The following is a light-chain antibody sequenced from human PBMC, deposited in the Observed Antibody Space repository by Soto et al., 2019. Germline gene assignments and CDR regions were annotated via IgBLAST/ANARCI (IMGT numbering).Light chain of an antibody. CDR2: AAY. CDR3: QQRNMWPIT. CDR1: QSFRCL. Sequence: EVVLTQSPVTLSLSPGERATLSCRASQSFRCLLAWYQQKPGQAPRLLISAAYTRATGIPPRFSGSGSGTDFTLTISSLEPEDSAVYYCQQRNMWPITFGQGTRLEIK. J-gene: IGKJ5*01. V-gene: IGKV3-11*01.